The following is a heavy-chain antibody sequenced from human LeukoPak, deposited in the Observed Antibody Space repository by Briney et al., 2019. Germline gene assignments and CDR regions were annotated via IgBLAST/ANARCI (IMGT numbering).Heavy chain of an antibody. CDR1: GGTFSSYA. D-gene: IGHD2-15*01. J-gene: IGHJ5*02. CDR2: IIPIFGTA. CDR3: ARDRPRWPFDP. V-gene: IGHV1-69*05. Sequence: ASVKVSCKAPGGTFSSYAISWVRQAPGQGLEWMGRIIPIFGTANYAQKFQGRVTITTDESTSTAYMELSSLRSEDTAVYYCARDRPRWPFDPWGQGTLVTVSS.